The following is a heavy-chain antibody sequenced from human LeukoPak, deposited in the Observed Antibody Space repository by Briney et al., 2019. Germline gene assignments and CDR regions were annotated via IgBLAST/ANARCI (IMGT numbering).Heavy chain of an antibody. Sequence: SETLSLTCTVSGGSISSSSYYWGWIRQPPGKGLEWIGSIYYSGGTYYNPSLKSRVTLSVDTSKNQFSLKLSSVTAADTAVYYCARQTIGKYYFDYWGQGTLVTVSS. CDR3: ARQTIGKYYFDY. J-gene: IGHJ4*02. CDR1: GGSISSSSYY. V-gene: IGHV4-39*01. CDR2: IYYSGGT. D-gene: IGHD3-3*01.